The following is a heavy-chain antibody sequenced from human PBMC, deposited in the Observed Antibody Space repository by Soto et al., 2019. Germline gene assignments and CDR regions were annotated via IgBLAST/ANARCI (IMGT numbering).Heavy chain of an antibody. CDR3: AREEAGILTGYPSHYYYYMDV. CDR2: IKQDGSEK. Sequence: PGGSLRLSCAASGFTFSSYWMSWVRQAPGKGLEWVANIKQDGSEKYYVDSVKGRFTISRDNAKNSLYLQMNSLRAEDTAVYYCAREEAGILTGYPSHYYYYMDVWGKGTTVTVSS. V-gene: IGHV3-7*01. J-gene: IGHJ6*03. CDR1: GFTFSSYW. D-gene: IGHD3-9*01.